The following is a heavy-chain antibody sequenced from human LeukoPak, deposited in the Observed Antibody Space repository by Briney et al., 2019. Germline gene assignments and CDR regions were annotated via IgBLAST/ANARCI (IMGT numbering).Heavy chain of an antibody. Sequence: ASVKVSCKASGYTFTSYDINWVRQATGQGLEWMGWMNPNSGNTGCAQKFQGRVTMTRNTSISTAYMELSSLRSEDTAVYYCARAHTYYDILTGQEDWFDPWGQGTLVTVSS. D-gene: IGHD3-9*01. J-gene: IGHJ5*02. CDR2: MNPNSGNT. CDR1: GYTFTSYD. V-gene: IGHV1-8*01. CDR3: ARAHTYYDILTGQEDWFDP.